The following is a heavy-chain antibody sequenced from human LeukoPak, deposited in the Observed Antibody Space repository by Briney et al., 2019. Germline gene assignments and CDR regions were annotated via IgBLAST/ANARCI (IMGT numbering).Heavy chain of an antibody. J-gene: IGHJ3*02. CDR2: IKSKTDGGTT. D-gene: IGHD6-19*01. Sequence: GGSLRLSCAASGFTFSNAWMSWVRQATGKGLEWVGRIKSKTDGGTTDYAAPVKGRFTISRDDSKNTLYLQMNSLKTEDTAVYYSTTDFQIAVAAGVLDAFDIWGQGTMVTVSS. CDR1: GFTFSNAW. V-gene: IGHV3-15*01. CDR3: TTDFQIAVAAGVLDAFDI.